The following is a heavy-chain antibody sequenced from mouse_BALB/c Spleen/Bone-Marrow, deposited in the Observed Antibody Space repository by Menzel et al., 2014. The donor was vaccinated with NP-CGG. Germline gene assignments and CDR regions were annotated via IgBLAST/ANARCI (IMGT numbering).Heavy chain of an antibody. V-gene: IGHV5-17*02. CDR1: GFTFSSFG. CDR3: ARGGKGYAMDY. CDR2: ISSGSSTI. D-gene: IGHD1-1*02. J-gene: IGHJ4*01. Sequence: EVQGVESGGGLVQPGGSRKLSCAASGFTFSSFGMHWVRQAPEKGLEWVAYISSGSSTIHYADTVKGRFTISRDNPKNTLFLQMTSLRSEDTAMYYCARGGKGYAMDYWGQGTSVTVSS.